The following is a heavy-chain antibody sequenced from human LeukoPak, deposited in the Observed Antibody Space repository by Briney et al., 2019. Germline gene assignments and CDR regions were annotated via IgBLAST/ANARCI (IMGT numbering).Heavy chain of an antibody. V-gene: IGHV1-2*02. CDR2: INPNRGGT. CDR3: ARDSRKYSSGYYNY. Sequence: ASVKVSCKASGYTFTGYYMHWVRQAPGQGLEWMGWINPNRGGTNYAQKFQGRVTMTRDTSISTAYMELSRLRSDDTAVYYCARDSRKYSSGYYNYWGQGTLVTVSS. D-gene: IGHD3-22*01. J-gene: IGHJ4*02. CDR1: GYTFTGYY.